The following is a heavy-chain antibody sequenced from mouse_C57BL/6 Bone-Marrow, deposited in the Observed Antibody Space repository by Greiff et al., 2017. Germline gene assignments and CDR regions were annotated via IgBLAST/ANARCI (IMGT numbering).Heavy chain of an antibody. CDR2: ISSGGSYT. Sequence: EVQLVESGGDLVKPGGSLKLSCAASGFTFSSYGMSWVRQTPDKRLEWVATISSGGSYTYSPDSVKGRFTISRDNAKNTLYLQLSSLKSEDTAMYYCARPKGFAYWGQGTLVTVSA. CDR3: ARPKGFAY. CDR1: GFTFSSYG. V-gene: IGHV5-6*01. J-gene: IGHJ3*01.